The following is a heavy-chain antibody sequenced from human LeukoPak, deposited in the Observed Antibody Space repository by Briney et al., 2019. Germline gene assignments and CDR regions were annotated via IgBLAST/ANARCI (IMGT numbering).Heavy chain of an antibody. D-gene: IGHD3-22*01. CDR1: GGSISSSDYY. V-gene: IGHV4-39*01. J-gene: IGHJ4*02. Sequence: SETLSLTCTVSGGSISSSDYYWGWIRQPPGKGLEWIGSIYYSGSTYYSPSLKSRFTISVDTSKNQFSLKLSSVTAADTAVYYCARKYYYDSSGPIDYWGQGTLVTVSS. CDR3: ARKYYYDSSGPIDY. CDR2: IYYSGST.